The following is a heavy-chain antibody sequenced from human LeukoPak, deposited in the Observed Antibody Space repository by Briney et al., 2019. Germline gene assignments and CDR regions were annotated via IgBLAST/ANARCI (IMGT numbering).Heavy chain of an antibody. D-gene: IGHD3-16*01. Sequence: GASVKVSCKASGYTFTSYDIDWVRQATGQGLEWMGWMNPNSGNTGYAQKFQGRVTMTRNTSISTAYMELSSLRSEDTAVYYCAIGWGALYYYGMDVWGQGTTVTVSS. V-gene: IGHV1-8*01. CDR2: MNPNSGNT. CDR3: AIGWGALYYYGMDV. CDR1: GYTFTSYD. J-gene: IGHJ6*02.